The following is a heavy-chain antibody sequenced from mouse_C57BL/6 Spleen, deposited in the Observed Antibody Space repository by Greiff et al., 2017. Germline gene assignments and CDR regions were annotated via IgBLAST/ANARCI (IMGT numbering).Heavy chain of an antibody. Sequence: QVQLKESGAELARPGASVKLSCKASGYTFTSYGISWVKQSTGQGLEWIGEIYPRSGNTYYNEKFKGKATLTADKSSSTAYMELRSLTSADSAVYFCARGLRVGFAYWGQGTLVTVSA. CDR1: GYTFTSYG. V-gene: IGHV1-81*01. D-gene: IGHD2-4*01. CDR2: IYPRSGNT. CDR3: ARGLRVGFAY. J-gene: IGHJ3*01.